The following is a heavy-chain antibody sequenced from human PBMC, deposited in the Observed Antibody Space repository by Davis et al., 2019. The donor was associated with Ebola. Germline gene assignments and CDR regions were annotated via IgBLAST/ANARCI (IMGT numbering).Heavy chain of an antibody. CDR1: RYTFISYG. CDR2: ISAYNGNT. V-gene: IGHV1-18*01. D-gene: IGHD3-9*01. J-gene: IGHJ4*02. CDR3: ARGLALGFYYFDY. Sequence: ASVMVSCKASRYTFISYGISWLRQAPGQGLEWMGWISAYNGNTNYAQKLQGRVTMTADTSTSTAYMELRSLRSDDTAVYYCARGLALGFYYFDYWGKGNLVTVSS.